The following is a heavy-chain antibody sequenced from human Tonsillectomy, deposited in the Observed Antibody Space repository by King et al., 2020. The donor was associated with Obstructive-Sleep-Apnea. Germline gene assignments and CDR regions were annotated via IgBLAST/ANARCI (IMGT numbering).Heavy chain of an antibody. D-gene: IGHD6-13*01. CDR3: ARGEGSSSWYEIDY. Sequence: VQLVESGGGLLQPGGSLRLSCAASGFTFSSYSMNWVRQAPGKGLEWVSYISIGSSTIFYADSVKGRFTISRDNAKNSLYLQMNSLRAEDTAVYYCARGEGSSSWYEIDYWGQGTLVTVSS. CDR1: GFTFSSYS. CDR2: ISIGSSTI. J-gene: IGHJ4*02. V-gene: IGHV3-48*01.